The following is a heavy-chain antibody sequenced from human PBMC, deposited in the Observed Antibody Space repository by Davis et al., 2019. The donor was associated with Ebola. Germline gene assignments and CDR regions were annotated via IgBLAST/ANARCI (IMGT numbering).Heavy chain of an antibody. D-gene: IGHD6-19*01. CDR2: IYYSGST. V-gene: IGHV4-59*08. Sequence: PSETLSLTCTVSGGSISSYYWSWIRQPPGKGLEWIGYIYYSGSTNYNPSLKSRVTISVDTSKNQFSLKLSSVTAADTAVYYCARHSEWLVDLLDYWGQGTLVTVSS. J-gene: IGHJ4*02. CDR1: GGSISSYY. CDR3: ARHSEWLVDLLDY.